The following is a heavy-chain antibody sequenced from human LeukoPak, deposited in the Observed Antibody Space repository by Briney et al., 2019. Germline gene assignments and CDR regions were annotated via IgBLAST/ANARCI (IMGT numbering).Heavy chain of an antibody. J-gene: IGHJ4*02. CDR2: ISSSGTSK. Sequence: GGSLRLSCSASGFTFSSYEMTWFRQAPGKGLEWIAYISSSGTSKNYADSVKGRFTISRDNAKNSLYLQMSSLRAEDTAVYYCARRSSLDYWGQGTLVTVSS. CDR1: GFTFSSYE. V-gene: IGHV3-48*03. CDR3: ARRSSLDY.